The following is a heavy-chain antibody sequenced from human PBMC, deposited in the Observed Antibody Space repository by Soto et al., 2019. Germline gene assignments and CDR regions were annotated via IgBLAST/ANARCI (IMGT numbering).Heavy chain of an antibody. J-gene: IGHJ6*02. CDR3: AKHYYGFYYYGVDV. CDR1: GFTCTNRA. V-gene: IGHV3-23*01. D-gene: IGHD3-10*01. CDR2: ISATGGST. Sequence: PGGSLRLSCAASGFTCTNRAMSWVRRAPGKGLEWVSSISATGGSTYYADSVKGRFTVSRDNSKNTLFLQMNSLRAEDTAVYYCAKHYYGFYYYGVDVWGQGTTVTVSS.